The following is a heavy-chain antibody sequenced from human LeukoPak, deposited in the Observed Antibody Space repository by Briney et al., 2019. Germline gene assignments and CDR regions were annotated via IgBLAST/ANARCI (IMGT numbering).Heavy chain of an antibody. D-gene: IGHD3-16*01. CDR1: GFTFSTYS. CDR3: ARGSPWGTHTMDV. J-gene: IGHJ6*02. Sequence: GGSLRLSCAASGFTFSTYSMDWVRQAPGKGLEWVSSISSTNTYIKYADSLKGRFTISRDNAKNSLYLQMNSLRAEDTAVYYCARGSPWGTHTMDVWGQGTTVTVSS. CDR2: ISSTNTYI. V-gene: IGHV3-21*01.